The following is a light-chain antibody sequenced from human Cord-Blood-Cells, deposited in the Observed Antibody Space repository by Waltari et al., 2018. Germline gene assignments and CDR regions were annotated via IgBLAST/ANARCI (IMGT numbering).Light chain of an antibody. CDR1: SSAVGGYNY. Sequence: QSALTQPRSVSGSPGQSVTISCTGTSSAVGGYNYVSWYQQHPGKAPKLMIYDVSKRPSGVPDRFSGSKSGNTVSLTISGLQAEGEADYYCCSSAGSYTFVVFGGGTKLTVL. CDR3: CSSAGSYTFVV. V-gene: IGLV2-11*02. CDR2: DVS. J-gene: IGLJ2*01.